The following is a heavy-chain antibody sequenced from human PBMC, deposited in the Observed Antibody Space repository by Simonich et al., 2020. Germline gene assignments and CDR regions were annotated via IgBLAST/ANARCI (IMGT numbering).Heavy chain of an antibody. CDR3: ARHAGFAFDI. D-gene: IGHD6-13*01. V-gene: IGHV4-39*01. CDR2: NYYSGSH. J-gene: IGHJ3*02. CDR1: GGSISSSSYY. Sequence: QLQLQESGPGLVKPSETLSLTCTVSGGSISSSSYYWGWIRQPPGKGLEWIGRNYYSGSHDYNPSLKSRVTISVDTSKNQFSLKLSSVTAADTAVYYCARHAGFAFDIWGQGTMVTVSS.